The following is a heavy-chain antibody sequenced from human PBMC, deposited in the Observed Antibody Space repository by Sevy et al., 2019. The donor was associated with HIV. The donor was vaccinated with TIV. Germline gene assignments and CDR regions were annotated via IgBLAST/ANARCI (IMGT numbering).Heavy chain of an antibody. D-gene: IGHD3-10*01. Sequence: GGSLRLSCTASEFSLSDYYMNWIRQAPGKGLEWVAYISRSGSTIYYVDSVKGRFTISRDNAKNSLYLQMNSLRVEDTAVYFCATGTGFGVAGPEAWGQGTQVTVSS. CDR2: ISRSGSTI. J-gene: IGHJ5*02. CDR3: ATGTGFGVAGPEA. V-gene: IGHV3-11*01. CDR1: EFSLSDYY.